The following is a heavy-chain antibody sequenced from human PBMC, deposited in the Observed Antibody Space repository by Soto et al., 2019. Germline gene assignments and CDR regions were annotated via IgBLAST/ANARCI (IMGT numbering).Heavy chain of an antibody. CDR1: GGSISSYY. CDR2: IYYSGST. CDR3: ARSTGYASTYYDY. V-gene: IGHV4-59*01. J-gene: IGHJ4*02. Sequence: SETLSLTCTVSGGSISSYYWNWIRQPPGKGLEWIGYIYYSGSTNYNPSLKSRVTISVDTSKNQFSLNLSSVTAADTAVYYCARSTGYASTYYDYWGQGTLVTVSS. D-gene: IGHD6-13*01.